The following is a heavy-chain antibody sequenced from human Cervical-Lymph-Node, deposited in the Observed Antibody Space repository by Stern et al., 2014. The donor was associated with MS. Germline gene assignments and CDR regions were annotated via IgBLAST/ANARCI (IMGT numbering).Heavy chain of an antibody. V-gene: IGHV3-30-3*01. Sequence: QVQLVQSGGGVVQPGRSLRLSCAASGFIFSNYAMHWVRQAPGKGLDWGAFVSNEGSKQFYADSVKGRFTISRDNANNTLYLQMNSLRPEDTAVYYCGRDTCRGGGCYFRYWGQGILITVSS. J-gene: IGHJ4*02. CDR1: GFIFSNYA. CDR3: GRDTCRGGGCYFRY. CDR2: VSNEGSKQ. D-gene: IGHD2-15*01.